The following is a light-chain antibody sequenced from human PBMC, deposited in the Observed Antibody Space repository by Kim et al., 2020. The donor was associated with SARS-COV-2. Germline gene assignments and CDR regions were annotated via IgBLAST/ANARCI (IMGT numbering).Light chain of an antibody. CDR3: LQYTSYPQT. CDR2: DAS. CDR1: EGIRND. V-gene: IGKV1-17*01. Sequence: DIQMTQSPSSLSASVGDRVTITCRASEGIRNDLGWYQQKPGKPPKRLIFDASTLQTGVPSRFSGSGSGTEFTLTITGLHPEDFATYYCLQYTSYPQTFGQGTKVDIK. J-gene: IGKJ1*01.